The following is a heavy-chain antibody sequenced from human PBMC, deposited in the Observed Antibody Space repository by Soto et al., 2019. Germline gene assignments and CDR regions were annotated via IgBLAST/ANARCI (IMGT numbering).Heavy chain of an antibody. V-gene: IGHV4-4*09. D-gene: IGHD6-13*01. CDR2: IYFSGST. CDR3: ARSVATPGTNIDF. J-gene: IGHJ4*02. Sequence: LSLTCSVSGGSMNGYYWSWIRQTPGQGLEWLGFIYFSGSTRYNPSHMSRLTISLDKSKRQFSMSLSSVTAADTAVYYCARSVATPGTNIDFWGQGTLVTVSS. CDR1: GGSMNGYY.